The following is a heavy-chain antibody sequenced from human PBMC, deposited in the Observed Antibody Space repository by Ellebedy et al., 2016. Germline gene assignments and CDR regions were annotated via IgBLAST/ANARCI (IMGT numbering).Heavy chain of an antibody. CDR1: GFTFSSYG. J-gene: IGHJ6*02. CDR2: IWYDGSNK. CDR3: ARGSSGSYYYGMDV. D-gene: IGHD6-19*01. V-gene: IGHV3-33*08. Sequence: GESLKISCAASGFTFSSYGMHWVRQAPGKGLEWVAVIWYDGSNKYYADSVKGRFTISRDNAKNSLYLQMNSLRAEDTAVYYCARGSSGSYYYGMDVWGQGTTVTVSS.